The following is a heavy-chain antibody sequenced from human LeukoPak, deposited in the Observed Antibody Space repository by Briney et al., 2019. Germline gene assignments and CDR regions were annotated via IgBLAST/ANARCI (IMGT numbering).Heavy chain of an antibody. CDR1: GGSLSGYY. V-gene: IGHV4-34*01. D-gene: IGHD5-12*01. CDR2: INHSGST. Sequence: SETLSLTCAVYGGSLSGYYWSWIRQPPGKGLEWIGEINHSGSTNYNPSLKSRVTISVDTSKNQFSLKLSSVTAADTAVYYCARVVATIVYYYYMDVWGKGTTVTVSS. CDR3: ARVVATIVYYYYMDV. J-gene: IGHJ6*03.